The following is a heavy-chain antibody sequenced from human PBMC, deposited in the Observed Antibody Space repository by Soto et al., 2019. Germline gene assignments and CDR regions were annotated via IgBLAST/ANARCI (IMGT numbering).Heavy chain of an antibody. CDR3: AREENCSDGICYSEYFQR. Sequence: QVQLEQSGAEVKKPGASVKVSCKASGYIFTAYSMHWVRRAPGQGLQWMGVVNPSGGSTNYAQKFQGRITLTRDTSRNTFYMDLSSLTSEDTAVYYCAREENCSDGICYSEYFQRWGQGTLVTVSS. CDR1: GYIFTAYS. V-gene: IGHV1-46*01. J-gene: IGHJ1*01. D-gene: IGHD2-15*01. CDR2: VNPSGGST.